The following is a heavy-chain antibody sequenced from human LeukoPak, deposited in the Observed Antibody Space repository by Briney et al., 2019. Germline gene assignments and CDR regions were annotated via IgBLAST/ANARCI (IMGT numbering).Heavy chain of an antibody. D-gene: IGHD1-26*01. CDR2: INPNSGGT. CDR3: ARGYSGSYGPYFDY. V-gene: IGHV1-2*02. CDR1: GYTFTGYY. Sequence: GASVKVSCKASGYTFTGYYMHWVRQAPGQGLEWMGWINPNSGGTSYAQKFQGRVTMNRDTSISTAYMELSRLTSDDTAVYYCARGYSGSYGPYFDYWGQGILVTVSS. J-gene: IGHJ4*02.